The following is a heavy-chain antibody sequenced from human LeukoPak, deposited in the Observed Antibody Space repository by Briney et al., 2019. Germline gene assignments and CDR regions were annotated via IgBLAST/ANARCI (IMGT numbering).Heavy chain of an antibody. CDR2: IYYSGST. J-gene: IGHJ5*02. V-gene: IGHV4-59*01. D-gene: IGHD4-17*01. CDR3: ARGGTTVTPGLPWFDP. CDR1: GGSIRSYY. Sequence: SETLSLTCTVSGGSIRSYYWSWIRQPPGKGLEWIGYIYYSGSTKYNPSLKSRVTISVDTSKNQFSLKLSSVTAADTAVYYCARGGTTVTPGLPWFDPWGQGTLVTVSS.